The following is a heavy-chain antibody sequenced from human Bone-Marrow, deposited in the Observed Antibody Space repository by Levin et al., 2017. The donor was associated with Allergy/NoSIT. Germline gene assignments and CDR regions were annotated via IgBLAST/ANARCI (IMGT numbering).Heavy chain of an antibody. CDR1: GYTFISYT. Sequence: ASVKVSCKASGYTFISYTLHWVRQAPGQRLEWMGWINAANGDTTYSHKFPGRVTFTRDTSANTVYMEVSSLRSEDTAVYYCARRTGDGGYDYWGQGTLVTVSS. D-gene: IGHD7-27*01. V-gene: IGHV1-3*01. J-gene: IGHJ4*02. CDR3: ARRTGDGGYDY. CDR2: INAANGDT.